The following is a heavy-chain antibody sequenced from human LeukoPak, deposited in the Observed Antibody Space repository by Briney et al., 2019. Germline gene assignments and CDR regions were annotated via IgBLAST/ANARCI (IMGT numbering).Heavy chain of an antibody. CDR3: ARADDLYYFDY. CDR2: ISYDGSNK. CDR1: GFTFSSYA. J-gene: IGHJ4*02. Sequence: GGSLRLSCAASGFTFSSYAMHWVRQAPGKGLEWVAVISYDGSNKYYADSVKGRFTTSRDNSKNTLYLQMNSLRAEDTAVYYCARADDLYYFDYWGQGTLVTVSS. V-gene: IGHV3-30-3*01.